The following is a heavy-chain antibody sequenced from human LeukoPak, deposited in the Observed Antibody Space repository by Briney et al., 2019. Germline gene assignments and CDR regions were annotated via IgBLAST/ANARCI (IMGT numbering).Heavy chain of an antibody. J-gene: IGHJ4*02. V-gene: IGHV4-4*02. CDR1: GGSISNTNW. D-gene: IGHD2-8*01. Sequence: SGTLSLTRGVSGGSISNTNWWSWVRQPPGQGLEWIGEISLTGLTHYNPSLESRVTVSLDKSKNQLSLNLTSVTAADTAVYYCSRENGAFSPFGYWGQGTLVTVLS. CDR3: SRENGAFSPFGY. CDR2: ISLTGLT.